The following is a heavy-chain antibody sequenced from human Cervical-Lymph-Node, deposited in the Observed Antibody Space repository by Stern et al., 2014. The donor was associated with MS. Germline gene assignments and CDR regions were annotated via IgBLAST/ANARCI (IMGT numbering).Heavy chain of an antibody. V-gene: IGHV3-33*01. D-gene: IGHD2-21*02. CDR1: GFTFNTYG. Sequence: VQLVESGGDVVQPGRALRLSCAASGFTFNTYGMHWVRQAPGKGLEWVAIIWPDGSNKYYADSVKGRFTISRDNSKNTLYLQMNSLRAEDTAVYYCARDACGGDCYGSQDYWGQGSLVTVSS. CDR2: IWPDGSNK. CDR3: ARDACGGDCYGSQDY. J-gene: IGHJ4*02.